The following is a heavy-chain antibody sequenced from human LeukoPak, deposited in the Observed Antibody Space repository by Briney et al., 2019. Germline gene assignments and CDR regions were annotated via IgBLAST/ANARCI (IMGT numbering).Heavy chain of an antibody. Sequence: ASVKVSCKASGGPFSSYTINWVRLVPGQGLEWMGRIFPIIDMANYAQKFHGRVTIIADKSTNTAYMELSSPRPEDTAVYYCARGRGEMATIKGCAFDIWGQGTMVTVSS. CDR2: IFPIIDMA. D-gene: IGHD5-24*01. J-gene: IGHJ3*02. CDR1: GGPFSSYT. V-gene: IGHV1-69*02. CDR3: ARGRGEMATIKGCAFDI.